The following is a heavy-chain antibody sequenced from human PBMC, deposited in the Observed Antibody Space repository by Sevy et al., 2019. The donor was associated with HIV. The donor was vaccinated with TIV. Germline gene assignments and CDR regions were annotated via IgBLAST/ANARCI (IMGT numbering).Heavy chain of an antibody. CDR2: MYHRGTT. J-gene: IGHJ4*02. D-gene: IGHD6-25*01. CDR3: EAAAGTDVLGYYFGS. Sequence: SETLSLTCTVSGDSIISSHWWSWVRQTPGKGLEWIGDMYHRGTTNYNPSLKSRVIISVDKSKNQFSLKLTSVTGADTAVYYCEAAAGTDVLGYYFGSWGQGTLVTVSS. V-gene: IGHV4-4*02. CDR1: GDSIISSHW.